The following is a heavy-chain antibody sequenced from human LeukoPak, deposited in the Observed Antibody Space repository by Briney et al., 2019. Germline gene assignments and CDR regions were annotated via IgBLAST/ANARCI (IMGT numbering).Heavy chain of an antibody. CDR2: IDFTSRYI. J-gene: IGHJ1*01. CDR1: GSTFSSYS. CDR3: ATPAAGPGAEYSLY. Sequence: GGSLRLSCAASGSTFSSYSMNWVRQAPGKGLEWVSSIDFTSRYIYNADSVKGRFTTSRDNAKNSLDLQMNSLKVEDTAVYYCATPAAGPGAEYSLYWGQGTLVIVSS. D-gene: IGHD6-13*01. V-gene: IGHV3-21*01.